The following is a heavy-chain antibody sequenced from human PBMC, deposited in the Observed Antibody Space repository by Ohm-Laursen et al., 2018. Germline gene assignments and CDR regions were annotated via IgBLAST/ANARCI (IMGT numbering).Heavy chain of an antibody. D-gene: IGHD5-18*01. Sequence: SETLSLTCTVSGGSISSYYWSWIRQHPGKGLEWIGYIYHSGSTKYNPFFNSRVTISVDTSKNQFSLNLRSVTTADTAVYYCASGHNYGYDNYYYGMDVWGQGTTVTVSS. CDR3: ASGHNYGYDNYYYGMDV. CDR2: IYHSGST. CDR1: GGSISSYY. J-gene: IGHJ6*02. V-gene: IGHV4-59*01.